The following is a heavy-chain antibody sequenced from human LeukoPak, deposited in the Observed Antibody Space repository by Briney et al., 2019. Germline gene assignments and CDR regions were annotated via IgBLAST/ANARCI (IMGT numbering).Heavy chain of an antibody. CDR2: ISNSGTIT. D-gene: IGHD3-10*01. Sequence: PGGSLRLSCAVSGFTFGRFAMNWVRQAPGKGLEWVSIISNSGTITSYADSVKGRFTISRDNSKNTVYLQMNSLRAEDTALCYCTTESFHYWGQGSLVAVSS. CDR3: TTESFHY. J-gene: IGHJ4*02. CDR1: GFTFGRFA. V-gene: IGHV3-23*01.